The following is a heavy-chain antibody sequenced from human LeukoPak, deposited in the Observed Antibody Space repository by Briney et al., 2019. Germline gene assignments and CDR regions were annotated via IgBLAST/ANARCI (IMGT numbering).Heavy chain of an antibody. CDR1: GFIFGDYG. CDR3: SRVLTSGTRRFDP. Sequence: SGGSLRLSCTASGFIFGDYGLSWVRQAPGKGLEWVGFIRSKADGGTTEYAASVKGRFTISRDDSKSIAYLQMISLQTDDTAVFYCSRVLTSGTRRFDPWGQGTLVTVSS. J-gene: IGHJ5*02. D-gene: IGHD1-1*01. CDR2: IRSKADGGTT. V-gene: IGHV3-49*04.